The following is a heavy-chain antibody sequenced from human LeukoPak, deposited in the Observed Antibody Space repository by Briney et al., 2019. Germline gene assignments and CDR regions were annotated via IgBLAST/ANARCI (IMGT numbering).Heavy chain of an antibody. CDR1: GFTFSSYG. D-gene: IGHD3-3*01. Sequence: GGSLTLSCAASGFTFSSYGMLWVRQAPGKGLECVAFIRYGGSNKYYADSVQGRFTISRDNSKSTLYLQMNRLRAEDTAVYYCTKSSYFWSGYFSWGQGTLVTVSS. J-gene: IGHJ4*02. V-gene: IGHV3-30*02. CDR2: IRYGGSNK. CDR3: TKSSYFWSGYFS.